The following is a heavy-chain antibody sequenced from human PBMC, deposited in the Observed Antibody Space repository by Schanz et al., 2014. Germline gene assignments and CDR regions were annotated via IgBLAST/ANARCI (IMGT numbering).Heavy chain of an antibody. J-gene: IGHJ3*01. Sequence: EVQLLESGGGLVQPGGSLRLSCAASGFTFSTYAMAWVRQAPGKGLEWVSSINTGGDSTYYADSVKGRFTISRDNSKNSLYLQMNSLRAEDTAVYYCTTDNGHFAFDFWGQGTMVTVSS. CDR1: GFTFSTYA. CDR2: INTGGDST. CDR3: TTDNGHFAFDF. D-gene: IGHD2-8*01. V-gene: IGHV3-23*01.